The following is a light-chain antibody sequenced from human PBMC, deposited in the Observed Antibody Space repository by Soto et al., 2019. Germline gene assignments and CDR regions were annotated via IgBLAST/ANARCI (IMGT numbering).Light chain of an antibody. V-gene: IGKV3-11*01. Sequence: EIVLTQSPATLSLSPGERATLSCRASQSVSSYLAWYQQKPGQAPRLLIYDASSRATGIPPRFSGSGSGTDFTPTISSLEPEDFAVYYCQERSNWTPTFGPGTKVYIK. CDR1: QSVSSY. CDR3: QERSNWTPT. J-gene: IGKJ3*01. CDR2: DAS.